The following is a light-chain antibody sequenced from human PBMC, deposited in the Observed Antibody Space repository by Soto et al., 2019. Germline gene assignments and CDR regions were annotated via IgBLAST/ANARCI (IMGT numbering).Light chain of an antibody. CDR3: QQCFSSPQT. CDR2: WAS. J-gene: IGKJ1*01. CDR1: QSVLYSSNNKNY. V-gene: IGKV4-1*01. Sequence: DIVMTQSPDSLAVSLGERATINCKSSQSVLYSSNNKNYLAWYQQKPGQPPKLLIYWASTRESGVPDRFSGSGSGTDFTLTISSLQAEDGAVYYCQQCFSSPQTFGQGTKVDIQ.